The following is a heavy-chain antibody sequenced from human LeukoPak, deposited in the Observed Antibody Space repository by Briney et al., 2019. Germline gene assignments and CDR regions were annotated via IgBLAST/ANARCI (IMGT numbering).Heavy chain of an antibody. CDR1: GFTFSSYG. J-gene: IGHJ4*02. V-gene: IGHV3-30*02. Sequence: PGGSLRLSCAASGFTFSSYGMHWVRQAPGKGLEWVAFIRYDGSNKYYADSVKGRFTISRDSSKNTLYLQMNSLRAEDTAVYYCAKTPLGGATINLDYWGQGTLVTVSS. CDR3: AKTPLGGATINLDY. D-gene: IGHD5-12*01. CDR2: IRYDGSNK.